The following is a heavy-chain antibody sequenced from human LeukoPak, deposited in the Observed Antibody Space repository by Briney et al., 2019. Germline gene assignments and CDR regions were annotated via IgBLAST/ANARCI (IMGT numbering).Heavy chain of an antibody. J-gene: IGHJ6*03. Sequence: SGGPLRLSCTAFGFTFGENAMIWFRQSPGKGLEWVSLSRSRAHGGTTEYAASVMGRFTMSRDDSKNIAYLQMNSLETEDTAVYYCSRVERSSINNYYYYMAVWGKGTSVTVSS. D-gene: IGHD2-2*01. CDR3: SRVERSSINNYYYYMAV. V-gene: IGHV3-49*03. CDR2: SRSRAHGGTT. CDR1: GFTFGENA.